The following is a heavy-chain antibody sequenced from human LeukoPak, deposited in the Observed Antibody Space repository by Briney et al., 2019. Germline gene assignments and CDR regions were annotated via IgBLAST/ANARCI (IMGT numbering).Heavy chain of an antibody. CDR3: AREATMTGFGY. J-gene: IGHJ4*02. V-gene: IGHV3-53*01. CDR2: IYSGGST. CDR1: GFTVSSNY. Sequence: SGGSLRLSCAASGFTVSSNYMSWVRQAPGKGLEWVSVIYSGGSTYYADSVKGRFTISRDNSKNTLYLQMNSLRAEDTAVYYCAREATMTGFGYWGQGSLVSVSA. D-gene: IGHD5-24*01.